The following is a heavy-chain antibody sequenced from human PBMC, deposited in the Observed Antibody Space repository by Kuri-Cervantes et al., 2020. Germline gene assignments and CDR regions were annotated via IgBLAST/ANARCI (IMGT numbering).Heavy chain of an antibody. J-gene: IGHJ6*02. CDR2: IYYSGST. V-gene: IGHV4-30-4*01. CDR3: ARGRYSYYDILTGGMDV. Sequence: SWIRQPPGKGLEWIGYIYYSGSTYYNPYLKSRVTISVDTSKNQFSLKLSSLTAADTAVYYCARGRYSYYDILTGGMDVWGQGTTVTVSS. D-gene: IGHD3-9*01.